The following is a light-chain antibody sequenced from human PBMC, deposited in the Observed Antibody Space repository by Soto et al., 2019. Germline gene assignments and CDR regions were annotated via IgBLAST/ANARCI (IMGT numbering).Light chain of an antibody. Sequence: EIVLTQSPGTLSSSPGERATLSCRASQSVRNNYLAWYQQKPGQPPRFLIYDVSTRAAGIPDRFSGSGSVTDFTLTISRLEPEDFAVYYCQQYGSTPLTFGGGTKVEIE. CDR3: QQYGSTPLT. J-gene: IGKJ4*01. V-gene: IGKV3-20*01. CDR2: DVS. CDR1: QSVRNNY.